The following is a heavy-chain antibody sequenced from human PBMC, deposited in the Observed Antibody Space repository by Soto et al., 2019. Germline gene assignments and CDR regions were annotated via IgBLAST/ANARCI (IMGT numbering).Heavy chain of an antibody. Sequence: EVQLLESGGGLVQPGGSLRLSCAASGFTFSRFAMSWVRQAPGKGLEWISAISGSGDNTYYADSVKGRFAISRDNSGNTLYLQMNSLRADDTALNYCAKDYGLGGGSCFPYWGQGTLVTVSA. CDR1: GFTFSRFA. CDR3: AKDYGLGGGSCFPY. J-gene: IGHJ4*02. V-gene: IGHV3-23*01. D-gene: IGHD2-15*01. CDR2: ISGSGDNT.